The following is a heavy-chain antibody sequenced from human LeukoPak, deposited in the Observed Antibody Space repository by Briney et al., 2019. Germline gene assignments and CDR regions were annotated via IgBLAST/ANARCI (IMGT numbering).Heavy chain of an antibody. CDR1: GGTFSSYA. CDR3: ARDRGPIVVVPAASGAFDI. Sequence: SVKVSCKASGGTFSSYAISWVRQAPGQGLEWMGGIIPIFGTANYAQKFQGRVTITTDESTSTAYMELSSLRSEDTAVYYCARDRGPIVVVPAASGAFDIWGQGTMVTVSS. J-gene: IGHJ3*02. D-gene: IGHD2-2*01. V-gene: IGHV1-69*05. CDR2: IIPIFGTA.